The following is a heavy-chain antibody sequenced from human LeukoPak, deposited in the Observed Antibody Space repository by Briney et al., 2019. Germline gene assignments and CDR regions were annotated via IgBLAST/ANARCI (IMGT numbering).Heavy chain of an antibody. J-gene: IGHJ4*02. CDR1: GGTFSSYA. D-gene: IGHD5-24*01. CDR2: INPNSGGT. Sequence: ASVKVSCKASGGTFSSYAISWVRQAPGQGLEWMGWINPNSGGTNYAQKFQGRVTMTRDTSISTAYMELSRLRSDDTAVYYCARVRDGYTINYFDYWGQGTLVTVSS. CDR3: ARVRDGYTINYFDY. V-gene: IGHV1-2*02.